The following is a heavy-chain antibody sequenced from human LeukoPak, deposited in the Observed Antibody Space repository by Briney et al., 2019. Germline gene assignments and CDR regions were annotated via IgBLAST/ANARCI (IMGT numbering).Heavy chain of an antibody. CDR3: ARVTTVMLFDY. Sequence: SETLSLTCIVSGGSISSGDYYWSWIRQPPGKGLEWIGYIYYSGSTYYNPSLKSRVTISVDTSKNQFSLKLSSVTAADTAVYYCARVTTVMLFDYWGQGTLVTVSS. D-gene: IGHD4-17*01. CDR2: IYYSGST. J-gene: IGHJ4*02. CDR1: GGSISSGDYY. V-gene: IGHV4-30-4*01.